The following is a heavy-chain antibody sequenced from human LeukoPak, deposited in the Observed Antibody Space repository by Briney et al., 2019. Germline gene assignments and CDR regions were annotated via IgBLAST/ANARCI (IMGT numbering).Heavy chain of an antibody. Sequence: AASVKVSCKASGGTFSSYTISWVRQAPGQGIEWMGRIIPILGIANYAQKFQGRVTITADKSTSTAYMELSSLRSEDTAVYYCARELERLGWFDPWGQGTLVTVSS. CDR1: GGTFSSYT. V-gene: IGHV1-69*04. J-gene: IGHJ5*02. CDR3: ARELERLGWFDP. CDR2: IIPILGIA. D-gene: IGHD1-1*01.